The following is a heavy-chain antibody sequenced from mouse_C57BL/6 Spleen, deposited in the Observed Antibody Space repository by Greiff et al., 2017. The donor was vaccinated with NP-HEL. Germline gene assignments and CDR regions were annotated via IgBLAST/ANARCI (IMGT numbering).Heavy chain of an antibody. CDR2: IYPGSGNT. Sequence: VKLVESGAELVRPGASVKLSCKASGYTFTDYYINWVKQRPGQGLEWIARIYPGSGNTYYNEKFKGKATLTAEKSSSTAYMQLSSLTSEDSAVYFCARQGLLDDAMDYWGQGTSVTVSS. J-gene: IGHJ4*01. V-gene: IGHV1-76*01. CDR1: GYTFTDYY. CDR3: ARQGLLDDAMDY.